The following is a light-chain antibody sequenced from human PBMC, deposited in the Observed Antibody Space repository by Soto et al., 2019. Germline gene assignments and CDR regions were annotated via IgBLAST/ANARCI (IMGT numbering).Light chain of an antibody. J-gene: IGKJ1*01. CDR3: QLSNFYPKA. V-gene: IGKV1-5*03. CDR1: QSISSW. CDR2: KAS. Sequence: QAKHSCSTLSATLRGRITVECRASQSISSWLAWYQQKPGKAPKLLIYKASTLKSGVPSRFSGSGSGTEFTLTISSLQPDDFATYYCQLSNFYPKAFGEVTKVDI.